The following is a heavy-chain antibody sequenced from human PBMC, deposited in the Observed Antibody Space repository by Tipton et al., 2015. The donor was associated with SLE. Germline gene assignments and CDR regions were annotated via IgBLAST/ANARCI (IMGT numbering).Heavy chain of an antibody. CDR1: DDSISSGAYS. Sequence: TLSLTCAVSDDSISSGAYSWSWVRQPPGRGLEWIGSIYYSGDTHYNPSLNSRVTMSADTSKNQFSLKVTSVTAADTAVYYCARDTYYAFDYWGQGRLVTVSS. V-gene: IGHV4-61*08. J-gene: IGHJ4*02. D-gene: IGHD3-10*01. CDR2: IYYSGDT. CDR3: ARDTYYAFDY.